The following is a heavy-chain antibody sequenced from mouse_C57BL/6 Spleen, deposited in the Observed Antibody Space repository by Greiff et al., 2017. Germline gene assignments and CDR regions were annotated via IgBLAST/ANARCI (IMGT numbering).Heavy chain of an antibody. CDR3: ARKYDRDFDV. J-gene: IGHJ1*03. CDR2: INPNNGGT. D-gene: IGHD2-12*01. CDR1: GYTFTDYN. Sequence: VQLQQSGPELVKPGASVKIPCKASGYTFTDYNMDWVKQSPGKSLEWIGDINPNNGGTIYNQKFKGKATLTVDTSSSTAYMELRSLTSEDTAVYYCARKYDRDFDVWGKGTTVTVSA. V-gene: IGHV1-18*01.